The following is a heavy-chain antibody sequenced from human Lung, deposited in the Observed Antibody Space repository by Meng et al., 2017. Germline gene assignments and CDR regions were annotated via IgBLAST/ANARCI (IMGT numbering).Heavy chain of an antibody. CDR2: INHSGST. CDR3: ARGPTTMAHDFDY. Sequence: QVQLQQWGGGLLKPSETLSLTCDVSGGSFSDYYWSWIRQPPGKGLDWIGEINHSGSTNYNPSLESRATISVDTSQNNLSLKLSSVTAADSAVYYCARGPTTMAHDFDYWGQGTLVTVSS. V-gene: IGHV4-34*01. CDR1: GGSFSDYY. D-gene: IGHD4-11*01. J-gene: IGHJ4*02.